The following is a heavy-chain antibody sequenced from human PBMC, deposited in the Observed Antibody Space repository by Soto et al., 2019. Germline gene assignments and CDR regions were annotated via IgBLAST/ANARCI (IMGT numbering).Heavy chain of an antibody. CDR2: ISYDGSKK. CDR1: GFTLSSYA. CDR3: AIDV. J-gene: IGHJ3*01. Sequence: GGTLRLSCAASGFTLSSYAMHWVRLAPGKGMEWVGVISYDGSKKYYADPVKGRFIISRDNCKNTLYLQMNSLRAEETAVYYCAIDV. V-gene: IGHV3-30-3*01.